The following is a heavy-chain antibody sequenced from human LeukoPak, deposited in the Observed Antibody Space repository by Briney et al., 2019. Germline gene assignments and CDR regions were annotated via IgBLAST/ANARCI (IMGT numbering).Heavy chain of an antibody. CDR1: GYTFTGYY. D-gene: IGHD1-26*01. CDR2: INPNSGGT. CDR3: ARGSSGSYGGSFDY. Sequence: ASVKVSCKASGYTFTGYYMHWVRQAPGQGLEWMGWINPNSGGTNYAQKFQGWVTMTRDTSISTAYMELSRLGSDDTAVYYCARGSSGSYGGSFDYWGQGTLVTVSS. V-gene: IGHV1-2*04. J-gene: IGHJ4*02.